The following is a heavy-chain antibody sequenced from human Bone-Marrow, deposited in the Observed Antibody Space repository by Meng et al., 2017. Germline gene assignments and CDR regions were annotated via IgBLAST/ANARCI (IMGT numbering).Heavy chain of an antibody. CDR1: GFTFSSYE. Sequence: GGSLRLSCAASGFTFSSYEMNWVRQAPGKGLVRVSRINFDGSSSNNADSVKGRFTISRDNAKNSLYLQMNSLRAEDTALYYCARDQGLVGDYEYYYYYGMDVWGQGTTVTVSS. CDR2: INFDGSSS. V-gene: IGHV3-74*01. J-gene: IGHJ6*02. CDR3: ARDQGLVGDYEYYYYYGMDV. D-gene: IGHD4-17*01.